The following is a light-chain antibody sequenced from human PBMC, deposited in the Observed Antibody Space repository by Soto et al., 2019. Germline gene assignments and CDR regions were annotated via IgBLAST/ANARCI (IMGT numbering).Light chain of an antibody. J-gene: IGLJ1*01. CDR2: DVS. CDR3: CSYAGSHTYV. V-gene: IGLV2-11*01. CDR1: SSDVGGYNY. Sequence: SVLTQPRSVSGSPGQSVTISCTGTSSDVGGYNYVSWYQQHPGKAPKLMIYDVSQRPSGVPDRFSGSKSGITASLTISGLQAEDETDYYCCSYAGSHTYVFGTGTKVTVL.